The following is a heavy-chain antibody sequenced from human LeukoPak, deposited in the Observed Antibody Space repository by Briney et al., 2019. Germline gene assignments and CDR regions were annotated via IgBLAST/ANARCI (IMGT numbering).Heavy chain of an antibody. J-gene: IGHJ3*02. D-gene: IGHD2-2*02. CDR1: GGSISSGSYY. V-gene: IGHV4-61*02. Sequence: PSETLSLTCTVSGGSISSGSYYWSWIRQPAGKGLKWIGRIYTSGSTNYNPSLKSRVTISVDTSKNQFSLKLSSVTAADTAVYYCAGVGRYCSSTSCYKGAFDIWGQGTMVTVSS. CDR3: AGVGRYCSSTSCYKGAFDI. CDR2: IYTSGST.